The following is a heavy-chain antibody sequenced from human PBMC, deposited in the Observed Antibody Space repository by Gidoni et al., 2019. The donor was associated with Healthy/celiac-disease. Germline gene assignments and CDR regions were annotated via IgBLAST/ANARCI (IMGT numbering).Heavy chain of an antibody. V-gene: IGHV3-30*03. CDR2: ISNEGSNK. CDR3: ARSGYDSEGFDY. D-gene: IGHD5-12*01. J-gene: IGHJ4*02. CDR1: VFTFSSYG. Sequence: QVQLVECGGGVVQPGRSLRLSCAASVFTFSSYGMHWVRQAPGKGLEWVAVISNEGSNKYYADSVKGRFTISRDNSKNTLYLQMNSLRAEDTAVYYCARSGYDSEGFDYWGQGTLVTVSS.